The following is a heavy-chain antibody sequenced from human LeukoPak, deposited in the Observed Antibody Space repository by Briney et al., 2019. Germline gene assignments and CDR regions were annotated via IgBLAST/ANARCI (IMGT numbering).Heavy chain of an antibody. D-gene: IGHD3-10*01. CDR2: INPNSGGT. J-gene: IGHJ5*02. CDR1: GYTFTGYY. Sequence: ASVKVSCKASGYTFTGYYMHWARQAPGQGLEWMGRINPNSGGTNYAQKFEGRVTMTRDTSISTAYMELSRLRSDDTAVYYCARDHAYYYGSGRSRPSNWFDPWGQGTLVTVSS. V-gene: IGHV1-2*06. CDR3: ARDHAYYYGSGRSRPSNWFDP.